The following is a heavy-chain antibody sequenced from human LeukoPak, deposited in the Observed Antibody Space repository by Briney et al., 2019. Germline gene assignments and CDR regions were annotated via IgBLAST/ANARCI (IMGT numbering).Heavy chain of an antibody. V-gene: IGHV3-23*01. Sequence: GGSLRLSCAASGFTFSIYAMSWVRQAPGKGLEWVSAISGSGGNTYCADSVKGRFTISRDTSKNTLYLQMNTLRAEDTAVYYCAKDRVVATIPYYFDCWGQGTLDTVSS. CDR1: GFTFSIYA. J-gene: IGHJ4*02. CDR2: ISGSGGNT. CDR3: AKDRVVATIPYYFDC. D-gene: IGHD5-12*01.